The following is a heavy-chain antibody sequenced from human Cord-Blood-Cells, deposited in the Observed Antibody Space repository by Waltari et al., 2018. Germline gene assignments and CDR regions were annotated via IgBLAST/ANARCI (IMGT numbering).Heavy chain of an antibody. CDR1: GGSISSYY. CDR3: ARERETNYDFWSGYFTSANPDY. D-gene: IGHD3-3*01. CDR2: IYTSGST. V-gene: IGHV4-4*07. Sequence: QVQLQESGPGLVKPSETLSLTCTVSGGSISSYYWSWIRQPAGTGPEWIGRIYTSGSTNYNPSLKSRVTMSVDTSKNQFSLKLSSVTAADTAVYYCARERETNYDFWSGYFTSANPDYWGQGTLVTISS. J-gene: IGHJ4*02.